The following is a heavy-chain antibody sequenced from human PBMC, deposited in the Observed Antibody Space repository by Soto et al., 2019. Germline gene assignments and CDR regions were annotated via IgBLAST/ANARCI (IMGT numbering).Heavy chain of an antibody. CDR1: EGTFNSYA. CDR2: IIPYYNTL. V-gene: IGHV1-69*01. D-gene: IGHD6-13*01. Sequence: QAQVVQSGAEVRKPGSSVKLSCKASEGTFNSYAIAWVRQAPGQGLEGMGGIIPYYNTLNYAQKFQDRVTITADDSTHTVYMELSRLRSDDTAVYFCASGASRWYPYCFDSWAQGTLVTVSS. J-gene: IGHJ4*02. CDR3: ASGASRWYPYCFDS.